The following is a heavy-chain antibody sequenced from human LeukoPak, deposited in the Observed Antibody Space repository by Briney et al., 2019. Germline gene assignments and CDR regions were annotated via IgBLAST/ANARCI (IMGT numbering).Heavy chain of an antibody. CDR2: ISGSGNII. CDR1: GFTFSSYE. CDR3: ARDYYDSSGSNWFDP. D-gene: IGHD3-22*01. Sequence: PGGSLRLSCAASGFTFSSYEMNWVRQAPGKGLEWVSYISGSGNIIYYGDSVKGRFTISRDNAENSLYLQMNSLRAEDTAVYYCARDYYDSSGSNWFDPWGQGTLVTVSS. V-gene: IGHV3-48*03. J-gene: IGHJ5*02.